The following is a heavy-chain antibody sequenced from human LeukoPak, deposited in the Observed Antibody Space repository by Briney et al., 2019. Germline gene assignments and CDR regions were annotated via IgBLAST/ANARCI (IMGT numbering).Heavy chain of an antibody. J-gene: IGHJ5*02. D-gene: IGHD6-6*01. CDR1: GGSISSYY. Sequence: PSETLSLTCTVSGGSISSYYWSWIRQPPGKGLEWIGYIYYSGSTNYNPSLKSRVTVSVDTSKNQFSLKLSSATAADTAVYYCARAEYSSSGWFDPWGQGTLVTVSS. CDR3: ARAEYSSSGWFDP. V-gene: IGHV4-59*12. CDR2: IYYSGST.